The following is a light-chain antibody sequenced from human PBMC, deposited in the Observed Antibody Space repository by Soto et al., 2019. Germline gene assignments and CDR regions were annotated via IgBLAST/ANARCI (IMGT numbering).Light chain of an antibody. CDR1: QSVSIY. J-gene: IGKJ5*01. CDR2: HAS. Sequence: IGVSQTPSTVSSSASEIVTLSFTASQSVSIYLAWYQQKPGQPPRLLIYHASKRATGIPARFSGSGSGTDFTLTISSLEAEDFTIYYCQQPSNRLTRFGQGTRLEIK. CDR3: QQPSNRLTR. V-gene: IGKV3-11*01.